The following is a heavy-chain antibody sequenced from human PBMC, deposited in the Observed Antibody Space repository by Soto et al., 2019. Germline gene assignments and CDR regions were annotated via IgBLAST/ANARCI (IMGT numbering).Heavy chain of an antibody. J-gene: IGHJ4*02. CDR3: ARGWFGETLSD. CDR2: IYRSGST. D-gene: IGHD3-10*01. Sequence: PSETLSLTCAVSGYSISSGYYWGWIRQPPGKGLEWIGSIYRSGSTYYNPSLKSRVTISVDTSKNQFSLKLSSVTAADTAVYYCARGWFGETLSDWGQGTLVTVSS. V-gene: IGHV4-38-2*01. CDR1: GYSISSGYY.